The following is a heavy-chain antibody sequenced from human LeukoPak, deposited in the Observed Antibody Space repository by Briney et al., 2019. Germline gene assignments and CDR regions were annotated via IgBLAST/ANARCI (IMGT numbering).Heavy chain of an antibody. V-gene: IGHV3-48*02. CDR2: IRSSGSPR. J-gene: IGHJ4*02. CDR3: VRDPDALDF. Sequence: GGSLRLSCKASGFTFSTYSMNWVRQAPGKALEWVSYIRSSGSPRYYADSVKGRFTISRDDAKSSLYLQMDNLRDEDTAVYYCVRDPDALDFWGQGTLVTVSP. CDR1: GFTFSTYS.